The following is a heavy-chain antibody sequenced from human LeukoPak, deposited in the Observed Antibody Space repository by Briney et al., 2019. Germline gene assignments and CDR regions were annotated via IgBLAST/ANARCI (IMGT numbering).Heavy chain of an antibody. CDR2: IYSGGST. Sequence: GGSLRLSCAASGFTVSSNYMSWVRQAPGKGLEWVSVIYSGGSTYYADSVKGRFTISRDNSKNTLYLQMNSLRAEDTAVYYCAKGGPVSSKSITMIRGTRRYNYYMDVWGKGTTVTISS. D-gene: IGHD3-10*01. J-gene: IGHJ6*03. CDR1: GFTVSSNY. CDR3: AKGGPVSSKSITMIRGTRRYNYYMDV. V-gene: IGHV3-53*01.